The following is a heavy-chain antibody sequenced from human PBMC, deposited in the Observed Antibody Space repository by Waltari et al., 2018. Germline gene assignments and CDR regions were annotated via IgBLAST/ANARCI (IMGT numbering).Heavy chain of an antibody. D-gene: IGHD6-25*01. V-gene: IGHV4-38-2*01. J-gene: IGHJ1*01. CDR1: GYSISSGHY. Sequence: VQLQESGPGLVKASETLSLTCAVSGYSISSGHYWGWIRQPPGKGLEWIGSIYHSGSNYYNPSVKSRATVSLAPTKNQFSLKLTSVTATDTAVYYCARAAPFPAAPPGYFQHWGQGTLVTVSS. CDR3: ARAAPFPAAPPGYFQH. CDR2: IYHSGSN.